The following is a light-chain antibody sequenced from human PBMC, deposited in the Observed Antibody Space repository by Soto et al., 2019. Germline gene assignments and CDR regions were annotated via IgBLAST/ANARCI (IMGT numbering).Light chain of an antibody. CDR2: DVS. Sequence: QSVLTQPRSVSGSPGQSVTISCTGTSSDVGGYDYVSWYQQHPGKAPNLIIYDVSERPSGVPDRFSGSKSGNTASLTISGLQAEDEADFYCCSYAGSNTLIFGGGTKLTVL. J-gene: IGLJ2*01. CDR1: SSDVGGYDY. V-gene: IGLV2-11*01. CDR3: CSYAGSNTLI.